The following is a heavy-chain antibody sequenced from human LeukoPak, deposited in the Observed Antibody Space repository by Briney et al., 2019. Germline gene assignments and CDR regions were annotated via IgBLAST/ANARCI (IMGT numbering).Heavy chain of an antibody. Sequence: SQTLSLTCAVSGGSISRGSYYWSWIRQPAGKGLEWIGRIYTSGSTNYNPSLKRRVTISVDTSKNQFSLKLGSVTAADTAVYYCARGVGTMLPGDYYFDYWGQGTHVTVSS. D-gene: IGHD1-26*01. V-gene: IGHV4-61*02. CDR3: ARGVGTMLPGDYYFDY. J-gene: IGHJ4*02. CDR1: GGSISRGSYY. CDR2: IYTSGST.